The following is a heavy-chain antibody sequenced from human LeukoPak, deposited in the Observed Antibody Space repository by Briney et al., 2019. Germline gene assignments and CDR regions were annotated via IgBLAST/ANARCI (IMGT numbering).Heavy chain of an antibody. J-gene: IGHJ4*02. V-gene: IGHV4-39*01. CDR1: GGSISSGSYY. D-gene: IGHD6-19*01. Sequence: SETLSLTCTVSGGSISSGSYYWGWIRQPPGKGLEWIGSIYPSGTTYYNPSLKSRVTASIDTSKNQFSLKLSSVTAADTAVYYCVTTYSGGWNDYWGQGTLVTVPS. CDR3: VTTYSGGWNDY. CDR2: IYPSGTT.